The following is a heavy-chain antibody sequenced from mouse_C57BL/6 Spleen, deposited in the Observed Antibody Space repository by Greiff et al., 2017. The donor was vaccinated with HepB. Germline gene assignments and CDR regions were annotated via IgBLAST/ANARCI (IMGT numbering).Heavy chain of an antibody. D-gene: IGHD2-4*01. CDR3: ARGGYDYDEGYAMDY. J-gene: IGHJ4*01. Sequence: VKQSCKASGYTFTSYWMQWVKQRPGQGLEWIGEIDPSDSYTNYNQKFKGKATLTVDTSSSTAYMQLSSLTSEDSAVYYCARGGYDYDEGYAMDYWGQGTSVTVSS. CDR1: GYTFTSYW. V-gene: IGHV1-50*01. CDR2: IDPSDSYT.